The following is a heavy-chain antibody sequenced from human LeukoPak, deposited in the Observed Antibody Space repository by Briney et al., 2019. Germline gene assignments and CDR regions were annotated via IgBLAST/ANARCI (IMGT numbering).Heavy chain of an antibody. CDR2: INPNSGGT. J-gene: IGHJ4*02. Sequence: ASVKVSCKASGFTFTDYYMHWVRQAPGQGLEWMGWINPNSGGTNYAQKFQGAVTMTRDTSISTAYMELSRLRSDDTAVYYCARDGHLSYQSIWMFPDYWGQGTRVTVSS. CDR1: GFTFTDYY. V-gene: IGHV1-2*02. D-gene: IGHD1-1*01. CDR3: ARDGHLSYQSIWMFPDY.